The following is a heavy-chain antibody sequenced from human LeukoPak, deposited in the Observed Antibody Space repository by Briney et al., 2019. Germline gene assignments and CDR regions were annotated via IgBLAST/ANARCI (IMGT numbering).Heavy chain of an antibody. CDR3: TTYPMVYAMNY. V-gene: IGHV3-15*01. Sequence: GGSLRLSCAASGFTFSNAWMSWVRQAPGKGLGWVGRIKSKTDGGTTDYAAPVKGRFTISRDDSKNTLYRQMNSLKTEDTAVYYCTTYPMVYAMNYWGQGTLVTVSS. J-gene: IGHJ4*02. CDR1: GFTFSNAW. D-gene: IGHD2-8*01. CDR2: IKSKTDGGTT.